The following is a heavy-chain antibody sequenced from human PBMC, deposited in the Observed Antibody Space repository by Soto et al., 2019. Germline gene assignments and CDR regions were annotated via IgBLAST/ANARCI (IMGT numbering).Heavy chain of an antibody. J-gene: IGHJ4*02. CDR2: ITSSGGTT. D-gene: IGHD2-2*01. Sequence: PVGSLRLSCAASGFTFSGFEMNWVRQAPGKGLEWISYITSSGGTTYYSDSVKGRFTISRDNAKNSLYLQMNSLRADDTAVYYCALQFCIDTGCYSFDLSGLGTLVTVS. CDR3: ALQFCIDTGCYSFDL. V-gene: IGHV3-48*03. CDR1: GFTFSGFE.